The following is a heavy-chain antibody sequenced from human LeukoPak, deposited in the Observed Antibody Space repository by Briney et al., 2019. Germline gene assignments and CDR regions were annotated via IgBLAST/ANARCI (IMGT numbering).Heavy chain of an antibody. Sequence: ASVKVSCKASGYTFTSYGISWARQAPGQGLEWMGWISAYNGNTNYAQKLQGRVTMTTDTSTSTAYMELRSLRSDDTAVYYCARDLSSGTYWAYFDYWGQGTLVTVSS. J-gene: IGHJ4*02. CDR3: ARDLSSGTYWAYFDY. V-gene: IGHV1-18*01. CDR1: GYTFTSYG. CDR2: ISAYNGNT. D-gene: IGHD3-22*01.